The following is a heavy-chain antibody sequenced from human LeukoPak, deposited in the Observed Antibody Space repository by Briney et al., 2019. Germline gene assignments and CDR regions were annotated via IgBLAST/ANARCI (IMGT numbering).Heavy chain of an antibody. CDR2: ISHSGST. CDR3: ARTTEGGYTYDYFYYYYMDV. V-gene: IGHV4-34*01. D-gene: IGHD5-18*01. Sequence: SETLSLTCAVYDSSFSGYYWIWIRQPPGKGLEWIGEISHSGSTNYNPSLKSRVTISVDTSKNQFPLKLSSVTAADTAVYYCARTTEGGYTYDYFYYYYMDVWGKGTTVTISS. J-gene: IGHJ6*03. CDR1: DSSFSGYY.